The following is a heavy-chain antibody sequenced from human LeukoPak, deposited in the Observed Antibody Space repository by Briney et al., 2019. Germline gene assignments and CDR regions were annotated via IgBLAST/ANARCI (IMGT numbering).Heavy chain of an antibody. CDR2: ISWDSRTI. CDR1: GFTFGDYA. D-gene: IGHD3-16*01. J-gene: IGHJ3*02. V-gene: IGHV3-9*01. CDR3: ARASTSYGYKDDAFAI. Sequence: GGSLSLSCAASGFTFGDYAMNWGRQAPGKGLEWVSGISWDSRTINYADSVRGRFTISRDNAKSSLYLQMNSLRPEDTALYYCARASTSYGYKDDAFAIWRQGTMVTVSS.